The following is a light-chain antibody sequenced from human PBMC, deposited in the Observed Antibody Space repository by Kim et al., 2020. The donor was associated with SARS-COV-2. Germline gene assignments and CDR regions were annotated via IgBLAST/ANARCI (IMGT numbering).Light chain of an antibody. CDR3: QAWASPRV. J-gene: IGLJ3*02. CDR1: KLGDKY. CDR2: QDS. Sequence: SYELTQPPSVSVSPGQTASITCSGDKLGDKYACWYQQKPGQSPVLVIYQDSKRPSGIPERFSGSNSGNTATLTISGTQAMDEADYYCQAWASPRVFGGGT. V-gene: IGLV3-1*01.